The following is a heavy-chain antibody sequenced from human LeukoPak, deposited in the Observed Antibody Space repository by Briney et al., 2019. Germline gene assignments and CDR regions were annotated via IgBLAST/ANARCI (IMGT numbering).Heavy chain of an antibody. CDR3: ARLGRGYDSSGYYFLGFDP. CDR2: IYPGDSDT. V-gene: IGHV5-51*01. D-gene: IGHD3-22*01. J-gene: IGHJ5*02. Sequence: GESLKISCKGSGYSFTSDWIGWVRQMPGKGLEWMGIIYPGDSDTRYSPSFQGQVTISADKSISTAYLQWSSLKASDTAMYYCARLGRGYDSSGYYFLGFDPWGQGTLVTVSS. CDR1: GYSFTSDW.